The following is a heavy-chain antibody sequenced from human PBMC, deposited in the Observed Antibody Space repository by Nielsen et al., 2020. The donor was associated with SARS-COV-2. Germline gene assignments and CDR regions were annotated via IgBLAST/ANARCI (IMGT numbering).Heavy chain of an antibody. Sequence: GESLKISCAASGFTFSDYYMSWIRQAPGKGLEWVSYISSSSSTIYYADSVKGRFTISRDNAKNSLYLQMNSLRDEDTAVYYCARKSLVGATGVLDYWGQGTLVTVSS. V-gene: IGHV3-11*04. D-gene: IGHD1-26*01. CDR1: GFTFSDYY. CDR3: ARKSLVGATGVLDY. CDR2: ISSSSSTI. J-gene: IGHJ4*02.